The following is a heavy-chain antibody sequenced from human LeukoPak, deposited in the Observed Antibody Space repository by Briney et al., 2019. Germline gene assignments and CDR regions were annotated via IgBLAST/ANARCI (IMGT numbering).Heavy chain of an antibody. CDR2: ISGDSNYI. CDR3: ASSGMDV. Sequence: GGSLRLSCAASGFTFSIYSMSWVRQAPGKGLEWVSSISGDSNYIYYADSVKGRFTISRDNAKNSLFLQMNSLRAEDTAVYYCASSGMDVWGQGTTVTVSS. CDR1: GFTFSIYS. V-gene: IGHV3-21*01. J-gene: IGHJ6*02.